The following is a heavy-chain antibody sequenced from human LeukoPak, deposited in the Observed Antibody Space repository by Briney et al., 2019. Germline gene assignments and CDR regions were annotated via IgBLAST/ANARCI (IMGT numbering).Heavy chain of an antibody. V-gene: IGHV4-34*01. D-gene: IGHD4-23*01. CDR1: GVSFSGYY. CDR2: INHSGST. J-gene: IGHJ4*02. CDR3: ARLYGGNRGVDY. Sequence: KTSETLSLTCALYGVSFSGYYWTWIRQPPGKVLEWIGEINHSGSTNYNPSLKSRVTISVDTSKNQCFLNLSSVTAADTAVYYCARLYGGNRGVDYWGQGTLVTVSS.